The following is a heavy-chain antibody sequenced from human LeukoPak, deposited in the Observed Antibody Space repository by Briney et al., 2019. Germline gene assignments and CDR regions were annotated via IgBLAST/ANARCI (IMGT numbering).Heavy chain of an antibody. D-gene: IGHD3-22*01. V-gene: IGHV3-21*01. J-gene: IGHJ4*02. CDR3: AREANYDSSGYYYPRPLC. Sequence: GGSLRLSCAASGFTFSSYSMNWVRQAPGKGLEWVSSISSSSSYIYYADSVKGRFTISRDNAKNSLYLQMNSLRAEDTAVYYCAREANYDSSGYYYPRPLCWGQGTLVTVSS. CDR2: ISSSSSYI. CDR1: GFTFSSYS.